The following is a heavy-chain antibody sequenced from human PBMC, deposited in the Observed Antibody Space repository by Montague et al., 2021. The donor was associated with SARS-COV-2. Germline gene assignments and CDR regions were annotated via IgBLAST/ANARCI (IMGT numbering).Heavy chain of an antibody. CDR2: IYSDGSGT. CDR1: GFIFSNYA. V-gene: IGHV3-23*03. J-gene: IGHJ4*02. D-gene: IGHD3-16*01. CDR3: AKSLIRFFDY. Sequence: SLRLSCAASGFIFSNYAMSWVRQAPGKGLEWVSVIYSDGSGTHYADSVKGRFTISRDKVKNMVYPQMNSLRVEDTAVHYCAKSLIRFFDYWGQGTLVTVSS.